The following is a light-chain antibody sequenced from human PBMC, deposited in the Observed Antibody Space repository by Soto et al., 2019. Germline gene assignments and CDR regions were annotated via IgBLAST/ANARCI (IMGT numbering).Light chain of an antibody. CDR2: DVR. Sequence: QSALTQPRSVSGSPGQSVTISGTGVSSDVGAYNYVSLYQQHPGEAPKLMIYDVRYRPSGVPDRFSGSKSGNTASLTISGLQTEDEADYYCCSYAGTYWVFGGGTKLTVL. CDR3: CSYAGTYWV. J-gene: IGLJ3*02. CDR1: SSDVGAYNY. V-gene: IGLV2-11*01.